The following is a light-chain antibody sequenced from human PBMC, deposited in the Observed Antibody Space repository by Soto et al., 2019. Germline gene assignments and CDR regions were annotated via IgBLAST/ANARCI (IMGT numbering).Light chain of an antibody. V-gene: IGKV1-39*01. CDR1: QTISTY. CDR3: QQSFSRPMYT. Sequence: DIQMTHSPSSLSASVGDRVMITCRASQTISTYLNWYQQKPGTAPKLLIYDASTLQSGVPSRFSGSGSGTDFTLTISNLQPEDFATFYCQQSFSRPMYTFGQGTKVDIK. CDR2: DAS. J-gene: IGKJ2*01.